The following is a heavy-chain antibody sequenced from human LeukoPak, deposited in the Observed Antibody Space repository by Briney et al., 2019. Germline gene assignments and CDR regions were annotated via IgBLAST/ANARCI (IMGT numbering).Heavy chain of an antibody. CDR1: GFTFDDYA. J-gene: IGHJ4*02. CDR3: AKDIGYDILTGYGD. D-gene: IGHD3-9*01. Sequence: GGSLRLSCAASGFTFDDYAMHWVRQAPGKGLEWVSGISWNSGSIGYADSVKGRLTISRDNAKNSLYLQMNSLRAEDTALYYCAKDIGYDILTGYGDWGQGTLVTVSS. CDR2: ISWNSGSI. V-gene: IGHV3-9*01.